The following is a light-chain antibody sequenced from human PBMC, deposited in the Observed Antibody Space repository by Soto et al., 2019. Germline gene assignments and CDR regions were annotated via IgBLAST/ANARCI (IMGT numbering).Light chain of an antibody. Sequence: QSALTQPASVSGSPGQSITISCTGTSNHVGGYNYVSWYQQHPGKAPKLLIYGVIDRPSGVSNRFSGSKSGNAASLTISGLQAEDEGDYYCSSYTSSYTWVFGGGTKLTVL. J-gene: IGLJ3*02. CDR1: SNHVGGYNY. V-gene: IGLV2-14*03. CDR2: GVI. CDR3: SSYTSSYTWV.